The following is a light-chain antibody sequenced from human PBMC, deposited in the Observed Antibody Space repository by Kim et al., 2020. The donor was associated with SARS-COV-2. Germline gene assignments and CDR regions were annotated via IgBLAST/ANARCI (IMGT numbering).Light chain of an antibody. CDR3: QKYDSAPWT. V-gene: IGKV1-27*01. J-gene: IGKJ1*01. CDR1: QGISNY. Sequence: DFQMTQSPSSLSASVGDRITITCRASQGISNYLAWYQQKPGKVPILLIYAASTLQSGVPSRFSGSGSETDFTLTISSLQPEDVATYYCQKYDSAPWTFGQGTKVDIK. CDR2: AAS.